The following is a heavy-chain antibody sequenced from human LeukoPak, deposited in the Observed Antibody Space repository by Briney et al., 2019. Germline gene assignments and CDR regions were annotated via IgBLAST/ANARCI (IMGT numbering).Heavy chain of an antibody. J-gene: IGHJ3*02. CDR3: AREGEDCSSTSCYPDAFDI. CDR1: GGTFSSYA. V-gene: IGHV1-69*05. D-gene: IGHD2-2*01. CDR2: IIPIFGTA. Sequence: SVKVPCKASGGTFSSYAISWVRQAPGQGLEWMGGIIPIFGTANYAQKFQGRVTITTDESTSTAYMELSSLRSEDTAVYYCAREGEDCSSTSCYPDAFDIWGQGTMVTVSS.